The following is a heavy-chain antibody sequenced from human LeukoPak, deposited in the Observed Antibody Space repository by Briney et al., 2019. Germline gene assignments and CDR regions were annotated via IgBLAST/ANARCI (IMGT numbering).Heavy chain of an antibody. D-gene: IGHD4-17*01. CDR1: GGSISSYY. J-gene: IGHJ4*02. CDR3: ATHDYGGTYDY. V-gene: IGHV4-59*08. Sequence: PSETLSLTCTISGGSISSYYWSWIRQPPGKGLEWIGYVYYSGSTNYSPSLKSRVTISIDTSKNQFSLKLRSVTAADTAVYYCATHDYGGTYDYWGQGTLVTVSS. CDR2: VYYSGST.